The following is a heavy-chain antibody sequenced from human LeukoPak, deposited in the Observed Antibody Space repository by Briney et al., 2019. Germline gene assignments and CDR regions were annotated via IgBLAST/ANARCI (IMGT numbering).Heavy chain of an antibody. V-gene: IGHV1-69*05. CDR3: AREWELLLYYFDY. J-gene: IGHJ4*02. CDR1: GGTFSSYA. D-gene: IGHD1-26*01. Sequence: SVKVSCKASGGTFSSYAISWVRQAPGQGLEWMGRIIPIFGTANYAQKFQGRVTITTDESTSTAYMELSSLRSEDTAVYYCAREWELLLYYFDYWGQGTLVAVSS. CDR2: IIPIFGTA.